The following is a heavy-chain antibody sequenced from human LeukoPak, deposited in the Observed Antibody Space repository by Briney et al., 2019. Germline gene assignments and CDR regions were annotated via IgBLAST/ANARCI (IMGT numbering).Heavy chain of an antibody. V-gene: IGHV4-39*07. J-gene: IGHJ6*03. D-gene: IGHD3-10*01. CDR1: GGSISSSSYY. CDR3: ARGAGSSSDYYYYMDV. Sequence: SETLSLTCTVSGGSISSSSYYWGWIRQPPGKGLEWIGSIYYSGSTYYNPSLKSRVTISVDTSKNQFSLKLSSVTAADTAVYYCARGAGSSSDYYYYMDVWGKGTTVTVSS. CDR2: IYYSGST.